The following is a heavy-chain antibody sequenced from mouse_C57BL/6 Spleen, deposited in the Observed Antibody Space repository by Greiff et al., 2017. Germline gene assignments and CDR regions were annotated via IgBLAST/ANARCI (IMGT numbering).Heavy chain of an antibody. D-gene: IGHD2-1*01. J-gene: IGHJ1*03. CDR3: ARDDLLNWYFDV. CDR1: GFTFSDFY. CDR2: SRNKANDYTT. Sequence: EVKLVESGGGLVQSGRSLRLSCATSGFTFSDFYMEWVRQAPGKGLEWIAASRNKANDYTTEYSASVKGRFIVSRDTSQSILYLQMNALRAEDTAIYYCARDDLLNWYFDVWGTGTTVTVSS. V-gene: IGHV7-1*01.